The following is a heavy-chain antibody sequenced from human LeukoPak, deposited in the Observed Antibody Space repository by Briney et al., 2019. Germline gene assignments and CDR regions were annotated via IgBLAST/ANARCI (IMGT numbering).Heavy chain of an antibody. D-gene: IGHD3-16*01. Sequence: GGSLRLSCAAPGFTFSSYWMSWVRQAPGKGLEWVANIKQDGSEKYYVDSVKGRFTISSDNAKNSLYLQMNSLRAEDTAVYYCARDGGVPDAFDIWGQGTMVTVSS. CDR3: ARDGGVPDAFDI. J-gene: IGHJ3*02. CDR1: GFTFSSYW. CDR2: IKQDGSEK. V-gene: IGHV3-7*01.